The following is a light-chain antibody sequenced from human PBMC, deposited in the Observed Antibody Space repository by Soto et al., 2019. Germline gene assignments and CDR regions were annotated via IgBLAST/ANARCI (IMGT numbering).Light chain of an antibody. CDR1: SSEVGSYNL. V-gene: IGLV2-23*02. CDR3: YSYAGSYIYYV. Sequence: QSALTQPASVSGSPGESIAISCTGTSSEVGSYNLVSWYQQHPGKAPRLMIFEVNKRPSGVSDRFSGSKSGNTASLTISGLQADDEADYYCYSYAGSYIYYVFGAGTKVTVL. J-gene: IGLJ1*01. CDR2: EVN.